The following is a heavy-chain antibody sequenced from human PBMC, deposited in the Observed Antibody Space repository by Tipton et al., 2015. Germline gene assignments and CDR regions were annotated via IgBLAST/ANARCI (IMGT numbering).Heavy chain of an antibody. Sequence: QLVQSGAEVKKLGSSVKVSCKASGGTFSTFGIGWVRQAPGQGLEWMGGIVPIFGAAYYAQRFVGRVTITADDSTRTVYMELSSLRSEDTAVYYCARGARDYYNRRTTGYFDYWGQGTLVTVSS. J-gene: IGHJ4*02. CDR2: IVPIFGAA. D-gene: IGHD3-10*01. V-gene: IGHV1-69*01. CDR1: GGTFSTFG. CDR3: ARGARDYYNRRTTGYFDY.